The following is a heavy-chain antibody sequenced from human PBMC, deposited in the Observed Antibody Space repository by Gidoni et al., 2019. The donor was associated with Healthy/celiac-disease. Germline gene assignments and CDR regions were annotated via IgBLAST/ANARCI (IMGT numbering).Heavy chain of an antibody. CDR2: IYHSGST. V-gene: IGHV4-38-2*02. CDR3: ARAGSIIGRDYYGMDV. CDR1: GYSISSGYY. Sequence: QVQLQESGPGLVKPSETLSLTCTVSGYSISSGYYWVWIRQPPGKGLEWIGSIYHSGSTYYNPSHKRRVTISVDTSKNQFSLKLSSVTAADTAVYYCARAGSIIGRDYYGMDVWGQGTTVTVSS. J-gene: IGHJ6*02.